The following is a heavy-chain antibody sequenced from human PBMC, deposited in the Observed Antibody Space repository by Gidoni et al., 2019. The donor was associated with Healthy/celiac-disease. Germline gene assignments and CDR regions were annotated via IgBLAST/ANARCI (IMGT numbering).Heavy chain of an antibody. CDR2: ISGSGGST. Sequence: EVQLFESGRGLVQPGASLRLFCAASVFTFISYSIRWVRQAPGKGLEWVSAISGSGGSTYYADSVKGRFTISRDNSKNTLYLQMNSLRAEDTAVYYCAKDALPMVRGVIINNWFDTWGQGTLVTVSS. CDR1: VFTFISYS. CDR3: AKDALPMVRGVIINNWFDT. V-gene: IGHV3-23*01. D-gene: IGHD3-10*01. J-gene: IGHJ5*02.